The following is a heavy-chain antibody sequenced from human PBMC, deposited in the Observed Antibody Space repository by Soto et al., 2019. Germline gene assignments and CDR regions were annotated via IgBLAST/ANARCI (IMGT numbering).Heavy chain of an antibody. V-gene: IGHV3-30*18. Sequence: VGSLRLSGAASGFTFSSYGMHWVRQAPGKGLEWVAVISYDGSNKYYADSVKGRFTISRDNSKNTLYLQMNSLRAEDTAVYYCAKDRIAAAGILNNWFDPWGQGTLVTVSS. D-gene: IGHD6-13*01. CDR2: ISYDGSNK. CDR1: GFTFSSYG. CDR3: AKDRIAAAGILNNWFDP. J-gene: IGHJ5*02.